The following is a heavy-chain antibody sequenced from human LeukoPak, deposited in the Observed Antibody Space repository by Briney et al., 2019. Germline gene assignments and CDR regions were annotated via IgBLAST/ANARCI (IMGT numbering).Heavy chain of an antibody. D-gene: IGHD6-19*01. J-gene: IGHJ4*02. CDR1: GGSISSSHW. CDR3: ARGTGYSSGCPDY. CDR2: IYRSGST. Sequence: PSGTLSLTCAVSGGSISSSHWWSWVRQPPGKGLEWIGEIYRSGSTNYSPSLKSRVTLSVDKSKNQFSLKLSSVTAADTAVYYCARGTGYSSGCPDYWGQGTLVTVSS. V-gene: IGHV4-4*02.